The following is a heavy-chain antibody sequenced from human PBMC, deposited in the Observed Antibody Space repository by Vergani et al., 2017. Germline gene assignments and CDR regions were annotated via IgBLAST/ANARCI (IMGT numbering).Heavy chain of an antibody. D-gene: IGHD2-8*02. V-gene: IGHV4-31*03. CDR3: AREAGGELVDY. CDR2: IFYSGST. CDR1: GGSISSGGYY. Sequence: QVQLQESGPGLVKPSQTLSLTCTVSGGSISSGGYYWRWIRQHPGKGLEWIGYIFYSGSTYYNPSLKSRVTISVDTSKNQFSLKLSSVTAADTAVYYCAREAGGELVDYWGRGTLVTVSS. J-gene: IGHJ4*02.